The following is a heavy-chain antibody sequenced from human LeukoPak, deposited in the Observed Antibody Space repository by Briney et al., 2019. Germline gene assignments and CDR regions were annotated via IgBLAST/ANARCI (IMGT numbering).Heavy chain of an antibody. D-gene: IGHD1-26*01. J-gene: IGHJ4*02. V-gene: IGHV3-21*01. CDR1: GFTLRSYD. CDR2: ISTSSYYI. CDR3: ARDASGSSTGLIDS. Sequence: GGSLRLSCAASGFTLRSYDMHWVRQAPGKGLEWVSYISTSSYYIYYADSVKGRFTISRDDAKNSLFLQMNSLRAEDRAIYYCARDASGSSTGLIDSWGQGTLVTVSS.